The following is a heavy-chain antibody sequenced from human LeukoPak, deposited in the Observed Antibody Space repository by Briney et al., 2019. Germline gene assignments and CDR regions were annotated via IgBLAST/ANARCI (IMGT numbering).Heavy chain of an antibody. Sequence: GASVKVSCKASGYTFTSYGISWVRQAPGQGLEWMGGIIPIFGTADYAQKLQGRVTMTTDTSTSTAYMELRSLRSDDTAVYYCARGPYYYDSSGYGPSWDYWGQGTLVTVSS. CDR3: ARGPYYYDSSGYGPSWDY. CDR2: IIPIFGTA. J-gene: IGHJ4*02. D-gene: IGHD3-22*01. V-gene: IGHV1-18*01. CDR1: GYTFTSYG.